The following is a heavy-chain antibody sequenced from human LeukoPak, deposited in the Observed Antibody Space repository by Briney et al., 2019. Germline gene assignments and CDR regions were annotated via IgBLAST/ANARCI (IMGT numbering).Heavy chain of an antibody. CDR2: IYYSGST. CDR1: GGSISSYY. Sequence: SETLSLTCTVSGGSISSYYWSWIRQPPGQGLEWIGYIYYSGSTNYNPSLKSRVTISVDASKNQFSLKLSSVTAADTAVYYCARDGLPGYLDAFDIWGQGTMVTVSS. V-gene: IGHV4-59*01. D-gene: IGHD5-18*01. J-gene: IGHJ3*02. CDR3: ARDGLPGYLDAFDI.